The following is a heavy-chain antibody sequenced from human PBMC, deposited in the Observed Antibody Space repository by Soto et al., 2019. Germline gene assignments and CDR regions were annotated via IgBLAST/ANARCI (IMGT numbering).Heavy chain of an antibody. J-gene: IGHJ4*02. CDR3: ARGITYYYDSSGYYEFDY. CDR1: GFTFSSYA. Sequence: GSLRLSCAASGFTFSSYAMHWVRQAPGKGLEWVAVISYDGSNKYYADSVKGRFTISRDNSKNTLYLQMNSLRAEDTAVYYCARGITYYYDSSGYYEFDYWGQGTLVTVSS. CDR2: ISYDGSNK. V-gene: IGHV3-30-3*01. D-gene: IGHD3-22*01.